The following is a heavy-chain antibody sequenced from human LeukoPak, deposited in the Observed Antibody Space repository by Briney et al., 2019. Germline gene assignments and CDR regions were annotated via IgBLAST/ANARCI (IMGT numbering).Heavy chain of an antibody. D-gene: IGHD6-6*01. CDR1: GFTFRSYS. CDR2: NSSSGSTL. CDR3: AREYSSSSGKALDY. Sequence: PGRSLRLSCAASGFTFRSYSTNGVREAPGKGGEWVSYNSSSGSTLHYADSVKGRVTISRDSAKSSLYLQLNSLRDEDTAVYYCAREYSSSSGKALDYWGQGTLVTVSS. V-gene: IGHV3-48*02. J-gene: IGHJ4*02.